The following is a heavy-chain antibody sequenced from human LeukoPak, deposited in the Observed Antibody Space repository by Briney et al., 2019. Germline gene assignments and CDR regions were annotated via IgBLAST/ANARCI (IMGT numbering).Heavy chain of an antibody. CDR1: GGSFSGYY. CDR2: INHSGST. V-gene: IGHV4-34*01. Sequence: SETLSLTCAVYGGSFSGYYWSWIRQPPGKGLEWIGEINHSGSTNYNPSLKSRVTISVDTSKNQFSLKLSSVTAADMAVYYCASLRGLGHYYYYYMDVWGKGTTVTVSS. CDR3: ASLRGLGHYYYYYMDV. J-gene: IGHJ6*03. D-gene: IGHD3/OR15-3a*01.